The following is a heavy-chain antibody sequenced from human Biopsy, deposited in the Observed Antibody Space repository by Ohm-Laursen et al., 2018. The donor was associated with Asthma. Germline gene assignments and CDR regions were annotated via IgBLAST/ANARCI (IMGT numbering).Heavy chain of an antibody. Sequence: SLRLSCSASGFTFDDYAMHWVRQAPGKGPEWVSGISWNSGSIGYADSVKGRFTIPRDNAKNSLYLQMNSLRAEDTALYYCAKGEWELLEANFDYWGQGTLVTVSS. J-gene: IGHJ4*02. V-gene: IGHV3-9*01. CDR1: GFTFDDYA. CDR3: AKGEWELLEANFDY. D-gene: IGHD1-26*01. CDR2: ISWNSGSI.